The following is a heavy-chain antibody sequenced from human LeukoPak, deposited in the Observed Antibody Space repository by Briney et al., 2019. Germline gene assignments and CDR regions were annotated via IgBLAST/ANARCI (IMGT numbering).Heavy chain of an antibody. Sequence: SQTLSLTCAISGDSVSSKSAAWNWIRQFPSRGLEWLGRTYYRSKWYNDYAVSVKGRITINPDTSKNQFSLQLNSVTPEDTAVYYCASSDNYGGDAFDIWGQGTMVIVSS. V-gene: IGHV6-1*01. D-gene: IGHD4/OR15-4a*01. CDR3: ASSDNYGGDAFDI. CDR2: TYYRSKWYN. CDR1: GDSVSSKSAA. J-gene: IGHJ3*02.